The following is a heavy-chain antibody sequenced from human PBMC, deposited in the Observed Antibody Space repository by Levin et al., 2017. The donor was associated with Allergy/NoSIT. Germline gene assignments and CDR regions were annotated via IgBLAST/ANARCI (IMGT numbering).Heavy chain of an antibody. CDR2: FHYSGTT. V-gene: IGHV4-39*01. CDR3: ATHPYSSRWHQFDY. Sequence: KASETLSLTCTVSGGSMSISYYYWGWIRQSPGKGLEWLGSFHYSGTTDYNPSLQSRVTISADTSKNQFSLKLSSVSDADTAVYYCATHPYSSRWHQFDYWGQGALVTVSS. J-gene: IGHJ4*02. CDR1: GGSMSISYYY. D-gene: IGHD6-13*01.